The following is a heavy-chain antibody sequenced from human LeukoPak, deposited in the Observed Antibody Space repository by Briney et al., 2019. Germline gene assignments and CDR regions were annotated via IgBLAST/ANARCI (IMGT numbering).Heavy chain of an antibody. CDR2: ISGSGDNT. J-gene: IGHJ4*02. V-gene: IGHV3-23*01. Sequence: GGSLRLSCAVSGFTFSDYSMSWVRQAPGQGLEWVSGISGSGDNTYYADSVRGRFTISRDNSKNTLYLQMNSLRAEDTAVYYCAYCSGGDCYAGLDYWGQGTLVTVSS. D-gene: IGHD2-15*01. CDR1: GFTFSDYS. CDR3: AYCSGGDCYAGLDY.